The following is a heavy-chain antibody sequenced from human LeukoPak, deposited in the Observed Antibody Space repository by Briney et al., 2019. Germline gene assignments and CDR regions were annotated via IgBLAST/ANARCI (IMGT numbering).Heavy chain of an antibody. Sequence: GGSLRLSCAASGFTFSSYAMSWVRQAPGKGLEWVSGISGSGEGTYYADSVKGRFTISRDNSKNTLYVQMNSLRAEDTAVYYCARGIFAPDYWGQGSLVTVSS. V-gene: IGHV3-23*01. CDR1: GFTFSSYA. D-gene: IGHD2-15*01. CDR3: ARGIFAPDY. J-gene: IGHJ4*02. CDR2: ISGSGEGT.